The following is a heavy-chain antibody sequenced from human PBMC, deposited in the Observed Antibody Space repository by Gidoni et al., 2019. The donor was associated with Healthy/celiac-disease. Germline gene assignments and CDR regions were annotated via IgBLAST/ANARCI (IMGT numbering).Heavy chain of an antibody. Sequence: QVQLVQSGAEVKKPGSSVKVSCKASGGTFRSYAISWVRQVPGKGLEWMGSIIPILGIANYAQKFQGRVTITADKSTSTAYMELSSLRSEDTAVYYCASRYCSGGSCLKNAANPFDYWGQGTLVTVSS. CDR3: ASRYCSGGSCLKNAANPFDY. V-gene: IGHV1-69*04. J-gene: IGHJ4*02. CDR2: IIPILGIA. CDR1: GGTFRSYA. D-gene: IGHD2-15*01.